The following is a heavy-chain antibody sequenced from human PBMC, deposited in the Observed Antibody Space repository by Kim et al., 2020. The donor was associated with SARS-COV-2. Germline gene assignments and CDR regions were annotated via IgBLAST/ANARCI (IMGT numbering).Heavy chain of an antibody. CDR1: GFTFSGYT. J-gene: IGHJ4*02. CDR3: AGDLAKRRTL. V-gene: IGHV3-21*01. Sequence: GGSLRLSCAASGFTFSGYTMNWVRQAPGKGLEWVSSISSSSSYIYYADSVKGRFTISRDNAKNSLDLQMNSLRGEDTAVYYCAGDLAKRRTLWGQGTLVTVSS. CDR2: ISSSSSYI.